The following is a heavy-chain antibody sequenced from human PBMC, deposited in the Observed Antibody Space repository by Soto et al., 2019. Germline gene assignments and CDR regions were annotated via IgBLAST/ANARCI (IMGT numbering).Heavy chain of an antibody. Sequence: SGPTLVNPTGTVTLTCTVSGFSLSNARMGVSWIRQPPGKALEWLAHIFSNDEKSYSTSLKSRLTISKDTSKSQVVLTMTNMDPVDTATYYCARTVHLRYFDWLPNSYYYYYYMDVWGKGTTVTVSS. D-gene: IGHD3-9*01. CDR2: IFSNDEK. J-gene: IGHJ6*03. CDR3: ARTVHLRYFDWLPNSYYYYYYMDV. CDR1: GFSLSNARMG. V-gene: IGHV2-26*01.